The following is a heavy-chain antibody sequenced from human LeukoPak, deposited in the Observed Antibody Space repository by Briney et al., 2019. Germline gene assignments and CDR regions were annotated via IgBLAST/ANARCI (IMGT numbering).Heavy chain of an antibody. J-gene: IGHJ6*02. CDR3: AKAMVRGYYYSGMDV. CDR2: ISWNSGSI. CDR1: GFIFNNYA. D-gene: IGHD3-10*01. Sequence: GRSLRLSCAGSGFIFNNYAMHWVRQPPGKGLEWVSGISWNSGSIGYADSVKGRFTISRDNAKNSLYLQMNSLRAEDTALYYCAKAMVRGYYYSGMDVWGPGTTVTVSS. V-gene: IGHV3-9*01.